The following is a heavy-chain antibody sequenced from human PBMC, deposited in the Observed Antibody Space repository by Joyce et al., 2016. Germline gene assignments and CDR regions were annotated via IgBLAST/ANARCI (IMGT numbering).Heavy chain of an antibody. CDR2: ISSTGGTI. Sequence: EVQLVESGGGLIQPGGSLRLSCAASGFAFNRYSMNWVRRAPGKGLECVSYISSTGGTIYYADSVKGRFTISRDNAKNSLYLQMNSLRDEDTAVYYCVKEDVRREDVWGQGTTVTVSS. J-gene: IGHJ6*02. V-gene: IGHV3-48*02. CDR1: GFAFNRYS. CDR3: VKEDVRREDV.